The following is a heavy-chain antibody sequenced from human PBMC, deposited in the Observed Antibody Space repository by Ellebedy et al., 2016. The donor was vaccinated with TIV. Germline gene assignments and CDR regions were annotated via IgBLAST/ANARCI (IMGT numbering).Heavy chain of an antibody. J-gene: IGHJ3*02. CDR2: ISWNGGSM. Sequence: SLKISXAASGFTVDYYAMHWFRHAPGNGLEWFSGISWNGGSMGYADSVKGRFTISRDNAKNSLYLQMNSVRAEDTALYYCAKEGVAATGPEQLDAFDIWGQGTMVTVSS. CDR1: GFTVDYYA. D-gene: IGHD2-15*01. V-gene: IGHV3-9*01. CDR3: AKEGVAATGPEQLDAFDI.